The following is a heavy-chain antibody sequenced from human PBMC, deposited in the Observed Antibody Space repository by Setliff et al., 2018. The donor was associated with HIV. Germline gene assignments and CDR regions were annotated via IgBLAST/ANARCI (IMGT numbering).Heavy chain of an antibody. Sequence: ASVKVSCKASGYTFTGYYIHWVRQAPGQGLEWMGRISPNTGGTIYAQKLQGRVTMTRDTSISTAYMELSSLTSDDTAIYYCARVATVTTPFDYWGQGTLVTVSS. CDR3: ARVATVTTPFDY. CDR1: GYTFTGYY. D-gene: IGHD4-17*01. CDR2: ISPNTGGT. V-gene: IGHV1-2*06. J-gene: IGHJ4*02.